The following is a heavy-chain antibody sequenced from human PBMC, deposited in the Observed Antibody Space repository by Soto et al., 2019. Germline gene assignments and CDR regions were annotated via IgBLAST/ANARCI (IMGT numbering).Heavy chain of an antibody. Sequence: EVQLVESGGDLVQPGRSLRLSCEASGFTFGDYAMHWVRQIPGAGLEWVSGITWSSVTMGYADSVKGRFIISRDNAXXXXHXXXNXXXXXXXXXXXXXXXMXAITSGPHDGFNLWGQGTLVTVSS. V-gene: IGHV3-9*01. CDR3: XXXMXAITSGPHDGFNL. D-gene: IGHD1-20*01. J-gene: IGHJ3*01. CDR1: GFTFGDYA. CDR2: ITWSSVTM.